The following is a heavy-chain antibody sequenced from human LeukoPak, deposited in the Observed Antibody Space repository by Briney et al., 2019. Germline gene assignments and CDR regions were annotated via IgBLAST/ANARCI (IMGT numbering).Heavy chain of an antibody. D-gene: IGHD6-19*01. CDR3: ARHATSSGWFGGAFDI. V-gene: IGHV4-59*08. CDR1: GGSISSYY. CDR2: IYYSGST. J-gene: IGHJ3*02. Sequence: SETLSLTCTVSGGSISSYYWSWIRQPPGKGLEWIGYIYYSGSTNYNPSLKSRVTISVDTSKNQFSLKLSSVTAADTAVYYCARHATSSGWFGGAFDIWGQGTMVTVSS.